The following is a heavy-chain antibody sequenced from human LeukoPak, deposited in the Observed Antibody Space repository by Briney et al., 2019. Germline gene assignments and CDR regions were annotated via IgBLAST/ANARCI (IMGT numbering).Heavy chain of an antibody. Sequence: PSETLSLTCTVSGGSISSGGYCWSWIRQHPGKGLEWIGYIYYSGSTYYNPSLKSRVTISVDTSKNQFSLKLSSVTAADTVVYYCARGEGGYDFWSGYYGVYGMDVWGQGTTVTVSS. D-gene: IGHD3-3*01. CDR1: GGSISSGGYC. CDR2: IYYSGST. V-gene: IGHV4-31*03. CDR3: ARGEGGYDFWSGYYGVYGMDV. J-gene: IGHJ6*02.